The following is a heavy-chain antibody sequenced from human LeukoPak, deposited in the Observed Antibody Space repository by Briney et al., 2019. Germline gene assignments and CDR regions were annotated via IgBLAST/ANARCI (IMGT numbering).Heavy chain of an antibody. CDR3: ARGVGPRGVDWFDP. V-gene: IGHV3-53*01. D-gene: IGHD2-15*01. Sequence: GGSLRLSCAASGFTVSSNYMCWVRQAPGKGLEWVSVIYSGGSTYYADSVKGRFTISRDNSKNTLYLQMNSLRAEDTAVYYCARGVGPRGVDWFDPWGQGTLVTVSS. CDR1: GFTVSSNY. CDR2: IYSGGST. J-gene: IGHJ5*02.